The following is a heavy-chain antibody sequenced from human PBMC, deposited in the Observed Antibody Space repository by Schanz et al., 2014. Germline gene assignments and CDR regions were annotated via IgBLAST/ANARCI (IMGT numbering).Heavy chain of an antibody. CDR1: GFTFSSYG. D-gene: IGHD2-15*01. Sequence: QVQLVESGGGVVQFGRSLRLSCVASGFTFSSYGMHWVRQAPGKGLEWVAVIWYDENNKYYADSVKGRFTISRDNSENTLYLQMNSLSADDTAVFYCAKGIGYCSGGTCYDYYYYGLDVWGQGTTVTVSS. CDR2: IWYDENNK. J-gene: IGHJ6*02. CDR3: AKGIGYCSGGTCYDYYYYGLDV. V-gene: IGHV3-33*06.